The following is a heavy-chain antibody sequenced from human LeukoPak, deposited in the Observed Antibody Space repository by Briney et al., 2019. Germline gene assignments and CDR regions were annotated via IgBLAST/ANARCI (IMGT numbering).Heavy chain of an antibody. D-gene: IGHD4-23*01. CDR2: IRSKDHGGTT. CDR3: TRDPHYYHGNPHDF. CDR1: GFTFSRNW. Sequence: GGSLRLSCAASGFTFSRNWMIWVRQAPGKGLEWLSFIRSKDHGGTTEYAASVKGRFTISRDDSNSIAYLQMNSLIIEDTAVYFCTRDPHYYHGNPHDFWGQGTRVTVSS. J-gene: IGHJ4*02. V-gene: IGHV3-49*04.